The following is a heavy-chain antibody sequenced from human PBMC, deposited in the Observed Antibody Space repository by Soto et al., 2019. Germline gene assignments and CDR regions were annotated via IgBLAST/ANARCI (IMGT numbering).Heavy chain of an antibody. Sequence: QVQLQESGPGLVKPSQTLSLTCTVSGGSISSGYYYWSWIRQPPGKGLEWIGYIYSSGKTYYNPSLKSRLTMSVDTSKNQFSLKLSSVTAADTAVYYCARDEGYYYGSGWGQGTLVTGSS. CDR1: GGSISSGYYY. J-gene: IGHJ4*02. V-gene: IGHV4-30-4*01. D-gene: IGHD3-10*01. CDR2: IYSSGKT. CDR3: ARDEGYYYGSG.